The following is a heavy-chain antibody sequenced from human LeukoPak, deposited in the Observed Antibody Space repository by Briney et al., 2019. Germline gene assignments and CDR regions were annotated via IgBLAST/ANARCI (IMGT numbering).Heavy chain of an antibody. CDR3: ASLGRVGPTDY. Sequence: ASVKVSCKASRYTFTAYYMHSVRQAPGQGLEWMGRMNPISAGTDYAQKLQGRVTLTKATSISTPYMELSRARCDHTPVYYCASLGRVGPTDYWGQGTLVTVSS. V-gene: IGHV1-2*06. CDR2: MNPISAGT. CDR1: RYTFTAYY. D-gene: IGHD1-26*01. J-gene: IGHJ4*02.